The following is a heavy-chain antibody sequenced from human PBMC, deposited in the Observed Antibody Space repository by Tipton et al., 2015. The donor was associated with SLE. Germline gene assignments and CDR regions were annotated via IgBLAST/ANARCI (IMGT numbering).Heavy chain of an antibody. Sequence: TLSLTCFVSGASVRSTSYHWGWIRQPPGKGLEWIGNIYYDGTAYSTPSLESRVSISVDTSKNQVSLRLASVTAADTVVYYCATVRLQRDGWYPWDFWGQGTLVTV. CDR3: ATVRLQRDGWYPWDF. CDR1: GASVRSTSYH. J-gene: IGHJ4*02. V-gene: IGHV4-39*07. CDR2: IYYDGTA. D-gene: IGHD6-19*01.